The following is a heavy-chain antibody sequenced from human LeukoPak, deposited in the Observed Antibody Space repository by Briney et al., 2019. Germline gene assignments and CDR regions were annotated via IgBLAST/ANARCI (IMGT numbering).Heavy chain of an antibody. J-gene: IGHJ4*02. CDR3: TRDRGWQQFDY. V-gene: IGHV3-48*02. CDR1: GFTFSAYS. Sequence: PGGSLRLSCTASGFTFSAYSMDWLRQAPGKGLEWVSYITSSGSPIYYADSVKGRFTISRDNAKNSLYLQMSSLRDDDTAVYYCTRDRGWQQFDYWGQGTLVTVSS. CDR2: ITSSGSPI. D-gene: IGHD5-24*01.